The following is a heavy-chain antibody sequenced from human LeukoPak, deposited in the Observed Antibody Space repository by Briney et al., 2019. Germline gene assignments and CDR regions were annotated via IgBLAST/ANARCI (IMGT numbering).Heavy chain of an antibody. V-gene: IGHV3-30*04. CDR3: APERGYKAAVFDY. D-gene: IGHD5-12*01. Sequence: GGSLRLSCAASGFTFSSYAMHWARQAPGKGLEWVAVISYDGSNKYYADSVKGRFTISRDNSKNTLYLQMNSLRAEDTAVYYCAPERGYKAAVFDYWGQGTLVTVSS. CDR2: ISYDGSNK. J-gene: IGHJ4*02. CDR1: GFTFSSYA.